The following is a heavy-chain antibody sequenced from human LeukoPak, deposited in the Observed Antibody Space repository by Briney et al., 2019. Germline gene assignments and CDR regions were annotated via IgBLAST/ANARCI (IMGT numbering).Heavy chain of an antibody. D-gene: IGHD3-10*01. J-gene: IGHJ4*02. CDR2: IYYSGST. Sequence: TLSLTCTVSGGSISSSSYYWGWIRQPPGKGLEWIGSIYYSGSTYYNPSLKSRVTISVDTSKNQFSLKLSSVTAADTAVYYCARVGYFGSGNYYNDRGAFDYWGQGTLVTVSS. V-gene: IGHV4-39*07. CDR1: GGSISSSSYY. CDR3: ARVGYFGSGNYYNDRGAFDY.